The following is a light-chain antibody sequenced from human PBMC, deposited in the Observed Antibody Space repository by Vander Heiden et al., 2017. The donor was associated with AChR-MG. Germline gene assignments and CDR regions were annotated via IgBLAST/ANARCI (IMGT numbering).Light chain of an antibody. CDR2: DAS. J-gene: IGKJ2*01. Sequence: EVVLTQSPVTPSLSPGERATLSCRASQSVSTYLAWYQQKPGQAPRLLIYDASNSATGIPGRFSGSGSGTDFTLTISSLDPEDFAVYYCQQRSNWPMYTFGQGTKLEIK. CDR3: QQRSNWPMYT. V-gene: IGKV3-11*01. CDR1: QSVSTY.